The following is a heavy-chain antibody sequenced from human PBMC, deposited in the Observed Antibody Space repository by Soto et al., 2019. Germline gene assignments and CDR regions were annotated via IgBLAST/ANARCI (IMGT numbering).Heavy chain of an antibody. CDR2: ISSSSSYI. V-gene: IGHV3-21*01. CDR3: AREWGGAYSYGLAY. D-gene: IGHD5-18*01. Sequence: EVQLVESGGGLVKPGGSLRLSCAASGFTFSSYSMNWVRQAPGKGLEWVSSISSSSSYIYYAASVKGRFTISRDNAKNSLYLQMNSLRAEDTAVYYCAREWGGAYSYGLAYWGQGTLVTVSS. J-gene: IGHJ4*02. CDR1: GFTFSSYS.